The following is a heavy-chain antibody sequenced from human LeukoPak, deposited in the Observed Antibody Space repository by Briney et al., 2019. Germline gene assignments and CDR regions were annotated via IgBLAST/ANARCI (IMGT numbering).Heavy chain of an antibody. CDR3: ARDPYYYGSGSYYGGVFDY. D-gene: IGHD3-10*01. J-gene: IGHJ4*02. Sequence: GGSLRLSCAASGFSFSSCAMSWVRQAPGKGLEWVSGVSGCGENTYYADSVKGRFTISKDNSKNTVYLQMNSLRAEDTAVYYCARDPYYYGSGSYYGGVFDYWGQGTLVTVSS. V-gene: IGHV3-23*01. CDR2: VSGCGENT. CDR1: GFSFSSCA.